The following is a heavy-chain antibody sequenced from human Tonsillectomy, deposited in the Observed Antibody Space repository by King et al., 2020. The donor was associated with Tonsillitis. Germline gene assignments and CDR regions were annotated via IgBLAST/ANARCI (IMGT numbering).Heavy chain of an antibody. Sequence: VQLVESGGGVVQPGRSLRLSCAASGFTFSSYAMHWVRQAPGKGLEWVALISYDGRNKYYADFVKGRFTISRDNFKNTLYLQMNSLRPEDTAVYYCARVRGAAAGGFDPWGQGTLVTVSS. CDR2: ISYDGRNK. V-gene: IGHV3-30*04. J-gene: IGHJ5*02. CDR1: GFTFSSYA. D-gene: IGHD6-13*01. CDR3: ARVRGAAAGGFDP.